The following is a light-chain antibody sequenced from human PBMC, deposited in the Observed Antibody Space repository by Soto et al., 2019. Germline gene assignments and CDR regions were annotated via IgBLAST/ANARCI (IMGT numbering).Light chain of an antibody. V-gene: IGKV1-5*01. CDR1: QSITHW. CDR2: DAS. J-gene: IGKJ3*01. CDR3: QQYNSYSPLT. Sequence: DLPMTQSPSTLSASVGDRATTTCRASQSITHWLAWYQQKPGKAPKLLVYDASSLETGVPSRFSGSGSGTEFTLTISSLEPDDSATYYCQQYNSYSPLTFGPGTKVDIK.